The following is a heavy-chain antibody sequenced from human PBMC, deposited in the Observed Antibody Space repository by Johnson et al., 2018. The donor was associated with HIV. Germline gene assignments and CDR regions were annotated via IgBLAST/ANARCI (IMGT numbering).Heavy chain of an antibody. J-gene: IGHJ3*02. CDR1: GFTFSSYA. CDR3: ASPGGDYYGSGRDDAFDI. D-gene: IGHD3-10*01. V-gene: IGHV3-30*14. Sequence: QLVESGGGVVQPGRSLRLSCAASGFTFSSYAMHWVRQAPGKGLEWVAVISYDGSNKYYADSVKGRFTISRDNAKNTLYLQMNSLGAEDTAVYYCASPGGDYYGSGRDDAFDIWGQGTMVTVSS. CDR2: ISYDGSNK.